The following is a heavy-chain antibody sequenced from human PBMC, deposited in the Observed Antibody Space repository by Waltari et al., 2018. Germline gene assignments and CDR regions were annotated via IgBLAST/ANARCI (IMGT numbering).Heavy chain of an antibody. CDR2: IIPIFGTA. D-gene: IGHD4-17*01. V-gene: IGHV1-69*13. CDR3: ANLRAELVRGDYPLGY. CDR1: GGTFSSYA. J-gene: IGHJ4*02. Sequence: QVQLVQSGAEVKKPGSSLKVSCKASGGTFSSYAISWVRQAPGQGLEWMGGIIPIFGTANYAQKFQGRVTITADESTSTAYMELSSLRSEDTAVYYCANLRAELVRGDYPLGYWGQGTLVTVSS.